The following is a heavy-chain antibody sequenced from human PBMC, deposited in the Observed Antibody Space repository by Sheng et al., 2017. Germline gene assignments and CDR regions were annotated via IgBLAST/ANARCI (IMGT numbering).Heavy chain of an antibody. CDR2: INWNADST. CDR3: ARGYYYMDV. V-gene: IGHV3-20*01. J-gene: IGHJ6*03. Sequence: EVQLVESGGSVVRPGGSLRLSCSASGFTFDDYGMSWVRQSPGKGLEWVSGINWNADSTDYADSVKGRFTISRDNAKNSLYLHMNSLTAEDTALYHCARGYYYMDVWGQGDHGHR. CDR1: GFTFDDYG.